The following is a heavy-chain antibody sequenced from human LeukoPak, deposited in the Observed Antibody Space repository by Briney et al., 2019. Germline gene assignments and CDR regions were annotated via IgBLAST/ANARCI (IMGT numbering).Heavy chain of an antibody. V-gene: IGHV1-69*04. Sequence: ASVKISCKASGGTFSSYTISSVRHAPGQGLEWMGRIIPILGIANYAQKFQGRVTITADKSTSTAYMELCSLRSEDTAVYYCARDTRTGSWFDPWGEGTLVTVSS. CDR1: GGTFSSYT. CDR2: IIPILGIA. CDR3: ARDTRTGSWFDP. J-gene: IGHJ5*02. D-gene: IGHD1/OR15-1a*01.